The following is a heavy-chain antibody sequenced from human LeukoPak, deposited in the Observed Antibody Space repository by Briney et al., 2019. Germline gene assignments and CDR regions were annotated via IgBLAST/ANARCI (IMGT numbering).Heavy chain of an antibody. CDR2: ISYDGSNK. J-gene: IGHJ4*02. V-gene: IGHV3-30*19. D-gene: IGHD7-27*01. CDR3: ARDHPNDSNWFFDY. Sequence: PGGSLRLSCAASGFTFSSYGMHWVRQAPGKGLEWVAVISYDGSNKYYADSVKGRFTISRDNSKNTLYLQMNSLRAEDTAVYYCARDHPNDSNWFFDYWGQGTLVTVSS. CDR1: GFTFSSYG.